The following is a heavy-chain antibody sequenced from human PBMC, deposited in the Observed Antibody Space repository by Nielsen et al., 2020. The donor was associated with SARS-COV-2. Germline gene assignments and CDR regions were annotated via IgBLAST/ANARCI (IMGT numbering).Heavy chain of an antibody. CDR3: ARVRITMIVVVDAFDI. CDR1: GASISRYY. Sequence: SETLSLTCTVSGASISRYYWSWVRQPPGKGLEWIGEIYHSGSTNYNPSLKSRVTISVDKSKNQFSLKLSSVTAADTAVYYCARVRITMIVVVDAFDIWGQGTMVTVSS. V-gene: IGHV4-4*02. CDR2: IYHSGST. D-gene: IGHD3-22*01. J-gene: IGHJ3*02.